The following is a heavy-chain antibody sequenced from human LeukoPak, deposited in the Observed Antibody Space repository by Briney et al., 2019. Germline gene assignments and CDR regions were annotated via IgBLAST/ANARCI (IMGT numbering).Heavy chain of an antibody. J-gene: IGHJ4*02. CDR1: GYRFTNYW. D-gene: IGHD6-19*01. V-gene: IGHV5-51*01. CDR2: IYPGDSDT. Sequence: GESLQISCQGSGYRFTNYWIGWVRPMPGKGLEWMGIIYPGDSDTRHSPSFQGQVTISADKSISTAYLQWSSLKHSDTAMYYCARNKGSGGWLFDYWGQGTLVTVSS. CDR3: ARNKGSGGWLFDY.